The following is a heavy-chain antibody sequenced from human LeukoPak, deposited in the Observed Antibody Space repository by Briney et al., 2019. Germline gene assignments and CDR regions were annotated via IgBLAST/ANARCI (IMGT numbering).Heavy chain of an antibody. J-gene: IGHJ5*02. CDR1: GGSFSGYY. CDR3: ANRCSSSWYWFDP. CDR2: INHSGST. Sequence: SETLSLTCAVYGGSFSGYYWSWIRQPPGKGLEWIGEINHSGSTNYNPSLKSRVTISVDTSKNQFSLKLSSVTAADTAVYYCANRCSSSWYWFDPWGQGTLVTVSS. V-gene: IGHV4-34*01. D-gene: IGHD6-13*01.